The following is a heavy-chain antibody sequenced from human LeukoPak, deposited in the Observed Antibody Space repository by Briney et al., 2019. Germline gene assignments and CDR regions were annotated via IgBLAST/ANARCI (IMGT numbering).Heavy chain of an antibody. Sequence: ASVKVSCKASGYTFTSYGISWVRQAPGQGLEWMGWISAYNGNTNYAQKLQGRVTMTTDTSTSTAYMELRSLRSDDTAVYCCARAVGLYTVTPGGYWGQGTLVTVSS. J-gene: IGHJ4*02. V-gene: IGHV1-18*01. CDR1: GYTFTSYG. D-gene: IGHD4-17*01. CDR2: ISAYNGNT. CDR3: ARAVGLYTVTPGGY.